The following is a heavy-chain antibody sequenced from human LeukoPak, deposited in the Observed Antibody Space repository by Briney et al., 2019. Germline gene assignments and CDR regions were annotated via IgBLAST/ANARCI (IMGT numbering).Heavy chain of an antibody. J-gene: IGHJ4*02. CDR1: GYSFTSYW. Sequence: GESLQISCKGSGYSFTSYWIGWVRQMPGKGLEWMGIIYPGDSDTRYSPSFQGQVTISADKSINTAYLQWSGLKASDTAMYYCARLSMAARYFDYWGQGTLVTVSS. CDR3: ARLSMAARYFDY. D-gene: IGHD6-6*01. V-gene: IGHV5-51*01. CDR2: IYPGDSDT.